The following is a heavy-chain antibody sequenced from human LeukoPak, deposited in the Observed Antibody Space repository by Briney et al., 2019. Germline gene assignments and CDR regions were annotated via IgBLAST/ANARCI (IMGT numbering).Heavy chain of an antibody. CDR1: GFTFSSYS. Sequence: PGGSLRLSCAASGFTFSSYSMNWVRQAPGKGLEWASSISSSSSYIYYADSVKGRFTISRDNAKNSLYLQMNSLRAEDTAVYYCARDGGVGRIAVAGTFDYWGQGTLVTVSS. CDR2: ISSSSSYI. V-gene: IGHV3-21*01. CDR3: ARDGGVGRIAVAGTFDY. D-gene: IGHD6-19*01. J-gene: IGHJ4*02.